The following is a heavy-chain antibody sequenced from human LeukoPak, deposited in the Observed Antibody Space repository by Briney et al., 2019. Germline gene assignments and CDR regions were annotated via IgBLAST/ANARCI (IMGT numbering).Heavy chain of an antibody. Sequence: PSETLSLTCTVSGGSISSSSYYWGWIRQPPGKGLEWIGSIYYSGSTYYNPSLKSRVTISVDTSKNQFSLKLSSVTAAGTAVYYCARHNYDFWSGRYNWFDPWGQGTLVTVSS. CDR2: IYYSGST. J-gene: IGHJ5*02. CDR3: ARHNYDFWSGRYNWFDP. D-gene: IGHD3-3*01. CDR1: GGSISSSSYY. V-gene: IGHV4-39*01.